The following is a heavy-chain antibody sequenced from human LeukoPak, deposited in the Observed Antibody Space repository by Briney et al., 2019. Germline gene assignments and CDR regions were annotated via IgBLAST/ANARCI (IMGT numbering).Heavy chain of an antibody. CDR2: IYYSGST. Sequence: PSQTLSLTCTVSGGSISSYYWSWIRQPPGKGLEWIGYIYYSGSTNYNPSLKSRVTISVDTSKNQFSLKLSSVTAADTAVYYCASRGYSYGHFDYWGQGTLVTVSS. CDR3: ASRGYSYGHFDY. J-gene: IGHJ4*02. V-gene: IGHV4-59*01. D-gene: IGHD5-18*01. CDR1: GGSISSYY.